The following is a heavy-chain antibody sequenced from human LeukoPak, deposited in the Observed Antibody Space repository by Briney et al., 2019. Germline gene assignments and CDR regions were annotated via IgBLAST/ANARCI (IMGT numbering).Heavy chain of an antibody. J-gene: IGHJ3*02. CDR1: GGSISNYY. CDR2: IFYRGSI. V-gene: IGHV4-59*12. CDR3: ARGVVLGQDDAFDI. Sequence: SETLSLTCSVSGGSISNYYWSWIRQPPGKGLEWIGYIFYRGSIDYSPSLQSRVTISVDTSKNHLSLRLTSVTAADTAVYFCARGVVLGQDDAFDIWGRGTMVTVSS. D-gene: IGHD3/OR15-3a*01.